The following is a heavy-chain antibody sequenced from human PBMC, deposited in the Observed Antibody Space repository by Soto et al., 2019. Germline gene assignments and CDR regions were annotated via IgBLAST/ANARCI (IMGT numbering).Heavy chain of an antibody. V-gene: IGHV3-21*01. J-gene: IGHJ4*02. D-gene: IGHD3-3*01. Sequence: EVQLVESGEGLVKPGGSLRLSCAASGFTFSSYSMNWVRQAPGKGLEWVSSISSSSSYIYSADSVKGRFTISRDNAKNSLYLQMNSLRAEDTAVYFCARRRFGDYWGQGTLVTVSS. CDR3: ARRRFGDY. CDR1: GFTFSSYS. CDR2: ISSSSSYI.